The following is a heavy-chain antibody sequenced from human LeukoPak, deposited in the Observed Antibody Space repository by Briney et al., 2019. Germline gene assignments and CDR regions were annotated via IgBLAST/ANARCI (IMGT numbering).Heavy chain of an antibody. CDR1: GFTFSSYS. J-gene: IGHJ3*02. D-gene: IGHD6-13*01. CDR3: AKSIYSSSLDDAFDI. CDR2: ISSSSSYI. V-gene: IGHV3-21*04. Sequence: PGGSLRLSCAASGFTFSSYSMNWVRQAPGKGLEWFSSISSSSSYIYYADSVKGRLTISRDNAKTSPFLQLNSLRAEDTALYYCAKSIYSSSLDDAFDIWGQGAMVTVSS.